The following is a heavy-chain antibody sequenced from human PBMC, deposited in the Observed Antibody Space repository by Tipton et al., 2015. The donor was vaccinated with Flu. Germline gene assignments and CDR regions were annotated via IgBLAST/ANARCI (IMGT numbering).Heavy chain of an antibody. J-gene: IGHJ4*02. Sequence: TLSLTCTVSGGSISSSSYYWGWIRQPPGKGLEWIGSIYYSGSTNYNPTLKSRVTISVDTSKNQFSLKLSSVTAADTAVYYCAGTKKYYDSSGYYRIFDYWGQGTLVTVSS. CDR2: IYYSGST. V-gene: IGHV4-39*07. CDR3: AGTKKYYDSSGYYRIFDY. CDR1: GGSISSSSYY. D-gene: IGHD3-22*01.